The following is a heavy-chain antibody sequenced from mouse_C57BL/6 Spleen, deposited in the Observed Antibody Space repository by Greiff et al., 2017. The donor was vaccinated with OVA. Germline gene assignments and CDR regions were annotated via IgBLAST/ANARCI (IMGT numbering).Heavy chain of an antibody. CDR1: GFTFSDYY. CDR3: ARDGGTAWYFDV. J-gene: IGHJ1*03. V-gene: IGHV5-16*01. Sequence: EVKVVESEGGLVQPGSSMKLSCTASGFTFSDYYMAWVRQVPEKGLEWVANINYDGSSTYYLDSLKSRFIISRDNAKNILYLQMSSLKSEDTATYYCARDGGTAWYFDVWGTGTTVTVSS. CDR2: INYDGSST. D-gene: IGHD3-3*01.